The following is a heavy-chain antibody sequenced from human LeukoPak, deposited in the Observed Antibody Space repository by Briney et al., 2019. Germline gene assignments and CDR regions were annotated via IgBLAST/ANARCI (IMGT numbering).Heavy chain of an antibody. CDR1: GFTFSSYG. J-gene: IGHJ4*02. CDR2: IRYDGSNK. D-gene: IGHD3-10*01. CDR3: AKSRVRGVIMNYYFDY. V-gene: IGHV3-30*02. Sequence: SGGSLRLSCAASGFTFSSYGMHWVRQAPGKGLEWVAFIRYDGSNKYYADSVKGRFTISRDNSKNTLYLQMNSLRAEDTAVYYCAKSRVRGVIMNYYFDYWGQGTLVTVSS.